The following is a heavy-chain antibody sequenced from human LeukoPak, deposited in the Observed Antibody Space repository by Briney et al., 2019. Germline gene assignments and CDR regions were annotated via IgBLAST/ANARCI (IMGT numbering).Heavy chain of an antibody. CDR2: IYSSGST. CDR3: ARDTGGAGYGLDV. J-gene: IGHJ6*02. V-gene: IGHV4-4*07. CDR1: GGSISGYY. Sequence: PSETLSLTCTVSGGSISGYYWSWIRQPAGKGLEWIGRIYSSGSTNYNPSLKSRVTLSVETSKNEVSLRLRSVTAADTAVCYCARDTGGAGYGLDVWGQGTTVTVSS. D-gene: IGHD2-8*02.